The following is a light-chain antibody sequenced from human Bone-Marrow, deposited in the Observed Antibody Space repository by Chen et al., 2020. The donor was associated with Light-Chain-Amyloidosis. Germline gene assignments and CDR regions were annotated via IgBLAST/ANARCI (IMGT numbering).Light chain of an antibody. CDR2: AAS. CDR1: QGISNC. CDR3: QKYNSAPPA. J-gene: IGKJ4*01. V-gene: IGKV1-27*01. Sequence: DIQMTQSPSSLSASIGDRVTITCRASQGISNCLAWFQRKPGKVPKLLIYAASTLQSGVPSRFSGSGSGTDFTLTISCLQPEDVAIYYCQKYNSAPPAFGGGTKVEIK.